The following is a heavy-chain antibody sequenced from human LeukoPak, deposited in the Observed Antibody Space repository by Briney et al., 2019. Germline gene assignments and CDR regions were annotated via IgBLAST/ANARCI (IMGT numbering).Heavy chain of an antibody. D-gene: IGHD5-12*01. J-gene: IGHJ4*02. Sequence: SVKVSCKASGGTFSSYAISWVRQAPGQGLEWMGGIIPIFGTANYAQKFQGRVTITADKSTSTAYMELSSLRSEDTAVYHCARALITVDIVATIAFDYWGQGTLVTVSS. V-gene: IGHV1-69*06. CDR1: GGTFSSYA. CDR3: ARALITVDIVATIAFDY. CDR2: IIPIFGTA.